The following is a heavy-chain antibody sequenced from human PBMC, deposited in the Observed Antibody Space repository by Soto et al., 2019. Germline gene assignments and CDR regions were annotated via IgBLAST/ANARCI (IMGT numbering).Heavy chain of an antibody. CDR2: INTSGGST. Sequence: VASVKVSCKASGYTFTSYYMHWVRQAPGQGLEWMGIINTSGGSTSYAQKFQGRVTMTRDTSTSTVYMELSSLRSEDTAVYYCARDLGGGSYRSHDAFDIWGQGTMVTVSS. CDR1: GYTFTSYY. D-gene: IGHD1-26*01. CDR3: ARDLGGGSYRSHDAFDI. V-gene: IGHV1-46*01. J-gene: IGHJ3*02.